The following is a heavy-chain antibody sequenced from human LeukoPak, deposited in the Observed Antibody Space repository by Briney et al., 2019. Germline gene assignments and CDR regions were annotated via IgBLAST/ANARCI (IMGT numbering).Heavy chain of an antibody. D-gene: IGHD3-9*01. CDR2: IYHSGST. CDR3: ARAGYFRIDY. V-gene: IGHV4-39*07. Sequence: SETLSLTCTVSGGSISSSSYYWGWIRQPPGKGLEWIGSIYHSGSTYYNPSLKSRVTISVDTSKNQFSLKLSSVTAADTAVYYCARAGYFRIDYWGQGTLVTVSS. CDR1: GGSISSSSYY. J-gene: IGHJ4*02.